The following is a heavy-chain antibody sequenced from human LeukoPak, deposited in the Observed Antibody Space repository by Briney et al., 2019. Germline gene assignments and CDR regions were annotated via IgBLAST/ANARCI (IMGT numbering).Heavy chain of an antibody. CDR1: GYTFTSYD. CDR3: ARDSGLLWFGEFVDY. V-gene: IGHV1-69*05. Sequence: RASVKVSCKASGYTFTSYDINWVRQATGQGLEWMGRIIPIFGTANYAQKFQGRVTITTDESTSTAYMELSSLRSEDTAVYYCARDSGLLWFGEFVDYWGQGTLVTVSS. CDR2: IIPIFGTA. J-gene: IGHJ4*02. D-gene: IGHD3-10*01.